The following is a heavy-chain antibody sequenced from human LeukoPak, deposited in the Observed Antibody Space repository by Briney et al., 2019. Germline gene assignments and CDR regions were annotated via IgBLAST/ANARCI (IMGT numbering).Heavy chain of an antibody. CDR1: GFTFSSCA. CDR3: AKSRGYSGYDYNYFDY. D-gene: IGHD5-12*01. J-gene: IGHJ4*02. Sequence: GGSLRLSCAASGFTFSSCAMSWVRQAPGKGLEWVSAISGSGGSTYYADSVKGRFTISRDNSKNTLYLQMNSLRAEDTAVYSCAKSRGYSGYDYNYFDYWGQGTLVTVSS. CDR2: ISGSGGST. V-gene: IGHV3-23*01.